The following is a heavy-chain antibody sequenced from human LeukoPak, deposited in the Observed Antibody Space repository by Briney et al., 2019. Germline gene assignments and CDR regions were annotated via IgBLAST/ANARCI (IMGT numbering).Heavy chain of an antibody. CDR3: ARDSSLYYYYYYGLDV. D-gene: IGHD6-13*01. CDR2: ISSSSSYI. CDR1: GFTFSSYS. V-gene: IGHV3-21*01. J-gene: IGHJ6*04. Sequence: GGSLRLSCAASGFTFSSYSMNWVRQAPGKGLEWVSSISSSSSYIYYADSVKGGFTISSDNGKNSLYLQLHGLRAEDAAVYYCARDSSLYYYYYYGLDVWGKGTTVTVPS.